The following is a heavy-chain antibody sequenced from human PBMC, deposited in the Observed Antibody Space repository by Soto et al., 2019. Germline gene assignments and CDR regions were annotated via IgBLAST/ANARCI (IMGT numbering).Heavy chain of an antibody. D-gene: IGHD2-15*01. CDR2: ISAYNGNT. CDR3: ARDYTVVMAAGPVQYGMDV. V-gene: IGHV1-18*01. J-gene: IGHJ6*02. Sequence: QVQLVQSGAEVKKPGASVKVSCKASGYTFTSDGISWVRQAPGQGLEWMGWISAYNGNTNYAQKLQGRVTMTTDTSTSTAYMELWSLGSDDTAVYYCARDYTVVMAAGPVQYGMDVWGQGTTVTVSS. CDR1: GYTFTSDG.